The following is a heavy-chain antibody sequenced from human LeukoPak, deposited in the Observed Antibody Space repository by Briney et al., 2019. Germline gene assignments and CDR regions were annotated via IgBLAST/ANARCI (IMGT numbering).Heavy chain of an antibody. CDR2: INPNSGGT. V-gene: IGHV1-2*02. J-gene: IGHJ4*02. CDR3: ARGLAVVSPFDF. D-gene: IGHD3-22*01. Sequence: ASVKVSCKASGYTFSGYYMHWVRQAPGQGLEWMGWINPNSGGTKYVQKFQGRVTMTRDTSISTANMELSRLTSDDTAVYYCARGLAVVSPFDFWGQGTLVTVSS. CDR1: GYTFSGYY.